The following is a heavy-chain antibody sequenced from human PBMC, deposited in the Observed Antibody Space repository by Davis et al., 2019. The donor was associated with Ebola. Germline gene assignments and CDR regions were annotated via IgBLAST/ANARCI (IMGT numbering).Heavy chain of an antibody. CDR2: IKQDGSEK. CDR3: ARCSSTSCPYGMDV. J-gene: IGHJ6*02. CDR1: GFTFSTYW. D-gene: IGHD2-2*01. V-gene: IGHV3-7*03. Sequence: GGSLRLSCAASGFTFSTYWMSWVRQAPGRGLEWVANIKQDGSEKYYVDSVKGRFTISRDNAKNSLFLQMNSLRSEDTAVYYCARCSSTSCPYGMDVWGQGTTVTVSS.